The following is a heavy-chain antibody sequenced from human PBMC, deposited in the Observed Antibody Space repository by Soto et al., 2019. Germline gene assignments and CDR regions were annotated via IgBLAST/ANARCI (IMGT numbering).Heavy chain of an antibody. CDR2: IKQDGSAK. D-gene: IGHD6-13*01. CDR3: ARHGEQQLGYGMDV. CDR1: GFTFSMYW. Sequence: GGSLRLSCAASGFTFSMYWMTWVRQAPGKGLEWVANIKQDGSAKNYVDSVKGRFTISRDNAENSLYLQMHSLRADDTAVYYCARHGEQQLGYGMDVWGQGTTVTVSS. J-gene: IGHJ6*02. V-gene: IGHV3-7*03.